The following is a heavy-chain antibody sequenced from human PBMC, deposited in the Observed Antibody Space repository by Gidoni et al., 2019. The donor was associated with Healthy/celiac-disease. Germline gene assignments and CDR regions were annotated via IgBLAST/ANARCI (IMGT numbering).Heavy chain of an antibody. J-gene: IGHJ6*02. D-gene: IGHD6-6*01. CDR1: GFPFGSYS. V-gene: IGHV3-21*01. CDR2: ISSSSSYI. Sequence: EVQLVESGGGLVKPGGSLRLSCAASGFPFGSYSMNWFRQAPGKGLEWFSSISSSSSYIYYADSVKGRFTISRDNAKNSLYLQMNSLRAEDTAVYYCARDKWKGSSSDLYYYYYYGMDVWGQGTTVTVSS. CDR3: ARDKWKGSSSDLYYYYYYGMDV.